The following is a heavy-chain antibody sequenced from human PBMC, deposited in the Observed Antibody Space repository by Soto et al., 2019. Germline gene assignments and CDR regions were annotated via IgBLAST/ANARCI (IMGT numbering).Heavy chain of an antibody. V-gene: IGHV1-69*01. D-gene: IGHD6-6*01. Sequence: QVQLVQSGAEVKKPGSSVKVSCKASGGTFSSYTFSWVRQAPGQGLEWMGGIVPLFGTTNDAKIFQGRVTISADEYTSTGYMELSSLRSEDSAMYYFARDGDVTSTRPRGGFDIWGQGTVITVSS. CDR1: GGTFSSYT. CDR3: ARDGDVTSTRPRGGFDI. CDR2: IVPLFGTT. J-gene: IGHJ3*02.